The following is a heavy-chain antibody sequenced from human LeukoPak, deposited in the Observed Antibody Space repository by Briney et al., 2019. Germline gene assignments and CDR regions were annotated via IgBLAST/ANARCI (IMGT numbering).Heavy chain of an antibody. J-gene: IGHJ6*03. Sequence: GGSVKVSCKASGYTFTSYGISWVRQAPGQALEWMGWINPNSGDTNYAQKFQGRVTMTTDTSISTAYMELSRRRSDDTAVYYWARDRTRYYYYSYMDVWGKGTAVTISS. CDR1: GYTFTSYG. CDR3: ARDRTRYYYYSYMDV. D-gene: IGHD1-14*01. CDR2: INPNSGDT. V-gene: IGHV1-2*02.